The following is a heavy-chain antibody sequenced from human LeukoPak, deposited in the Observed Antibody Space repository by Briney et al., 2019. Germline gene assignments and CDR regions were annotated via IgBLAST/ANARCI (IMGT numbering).Heavy chain of an antibody. V-gene: IGHV3-30*18. Sequence: GGSLRLSCAASGFTFMSYGMHWVRQAPGKGLEWVAVIPYDGSNKDYADSVKGRFTISRDNSTNTLYLQMNSLRAEDTAVYYCAKENGYSGYDPFDYWGQGTLVTVSS. J-gene: IGHJ4*02. CDR3: AKENGYSGYDPFDY. CDR1: GFTFMSYG. CDR2: IPYDGSNK. D-gene: IGHD5-12*01.